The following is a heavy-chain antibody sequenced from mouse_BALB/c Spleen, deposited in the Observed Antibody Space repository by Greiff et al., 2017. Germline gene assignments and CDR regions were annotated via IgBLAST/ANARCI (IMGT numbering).Heavy chain of an antibody. J-gene: IGHJ4*01. Sequence: VQLKQSGAELVKPGASVKLSCTASGFNIKDTYMHWVKQRPEQGLEWIGRIDPANGNTKYDPKFQGKATITADTSSNTAYLQLSSLTSEDTAVYYCARVEIEDGYYDAMDYWGQGTSVTVSS. CDR2: IDPANGNT. CDR1: GFNIKDTY. CDR3: ARVEIEDGYYDAMDY. D-gene: IGHD2-3*01. V-gene: IGHV14-3*02.